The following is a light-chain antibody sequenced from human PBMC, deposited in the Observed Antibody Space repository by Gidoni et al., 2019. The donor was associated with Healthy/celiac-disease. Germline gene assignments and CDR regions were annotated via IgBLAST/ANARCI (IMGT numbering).Light chain of an antibody. CDR2: DAS. J-gene: IGKJ4*01. CDR1: QSVNSY. CDR3: QQRSNWPPGT. V-gene: IGKV3-11*01. Sequence: EIELTQSPATLSLSPGERATRSARASQSVNSYLAWYQQKPGQAPRLLIYDASNRATGIPARFSGSGSETDFTLTISSLEPEDFAVYYCQQRSNWPPGTFGGGTKVEIK.